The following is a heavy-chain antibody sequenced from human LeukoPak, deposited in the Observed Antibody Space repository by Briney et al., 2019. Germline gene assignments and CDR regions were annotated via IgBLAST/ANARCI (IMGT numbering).Heavy chain of an antibody. Sequence: SGGSLRLSCAASGFTFSSYGMHWVRQAPGKGVEGVAVISYDGSNKYYADSVKGRFTISRDNSKNTLYLQMNSLRAEDTAVYYCAKDRREGAIDYWGQGTLVTVSS. D-gene: IGHD1-26*01. J-gene: IGHJ4*02. V-gene: IGHV3-30*18. CDR3: AKDRREGAIDY. CDR2: ISYDGSNK. CDR1: GFTFSSYG.